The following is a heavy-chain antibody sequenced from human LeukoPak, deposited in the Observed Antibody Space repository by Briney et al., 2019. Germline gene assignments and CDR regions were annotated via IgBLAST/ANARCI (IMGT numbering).Heavy chain of an antibody. Sequence: GGSLRLSCAASGFTFSSYSMNWARQAPGKGLEWVSSISSSSSYIYYADSVKGRFTISRDNAKNSLYLQMNSLRAEDTAVYYCARRRVGAANWFDPWGQGTLVTVSS. D-gene: IGHD1-26*01. V-gene: IGHV3-21*01. CDR2: ISSSSSYI. CDR1: GFTFSSYS. CDR3: ARRRVGAANWFDP. J-gene: IGHJ5*02.